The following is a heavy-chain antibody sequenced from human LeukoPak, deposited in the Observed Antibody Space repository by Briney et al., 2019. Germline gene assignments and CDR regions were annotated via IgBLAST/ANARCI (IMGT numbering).Heavy chain of an antibody. CDR2: IYYSGST. Sequence: PSETLSLTCTVSGGSISSYYWSWIRQPPGKGLEWIGCIYYSGSTNYNPSLKSRVTISVDTSKNQFSLKLSSVTAADTAVYYCARAYSSSFLLPSIYGMDVWGQGTTVTVSS. V-gene: IGHV4-59*01. CDR1: GGSISSYY. J-gene: IGHJ6*02. D-gene: IGHD6-13*01. CDR3: ARAYSSSFLLPSIYGMDV.